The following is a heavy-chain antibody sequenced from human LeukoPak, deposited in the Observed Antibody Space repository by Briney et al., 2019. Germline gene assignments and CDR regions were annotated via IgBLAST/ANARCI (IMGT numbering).Heavy chain of an antibody. J-gene: IGHJ4*02. CDR2: IWYDGSNK. Sequence: GGSLRLSCAASGFTFSSYGMHWVRQAPGKGLEWVAVIWYDGSNKYYADSVKGRFTISRDNSKNTLYLQMNSLKTEDTAFYYCARSHASDHRSFDFWGQGTLVTVSA. CDR3: ARSHASDHRSFDF. V-gene: IGHV3-33*01. CDR1: GFTFSSYG.